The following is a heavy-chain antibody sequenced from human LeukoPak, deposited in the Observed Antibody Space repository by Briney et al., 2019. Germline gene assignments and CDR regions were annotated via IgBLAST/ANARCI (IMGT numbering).Heavy chain of an antibody. CDR2: INHSGST. Sequence: PSETLSLTCAVYGGSFSGYYWSWIRQPPGKGLEWIGEINHSGSTNYNPSLKSRVTISVDTSKNQFSLKLSSVTAADTAVYFCAREYRGYSGSWALDYWGQGALVTVSS. D-gene: IGHD6-13*01. V-gene: IGHV4-34*01. J-gene: IGHJ4*02. CDR1: GGSFSGYY. CDR3: AREYRGYSGSWALDY.